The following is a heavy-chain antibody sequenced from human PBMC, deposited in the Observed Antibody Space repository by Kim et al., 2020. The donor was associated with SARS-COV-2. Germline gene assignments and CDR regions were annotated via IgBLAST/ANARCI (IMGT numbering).Heavy chain of an antibody. D-gene: IGHD3-10*01. Sequence: GGSLRLSCAASGFTFSSYDMHWVRQATGKGLEWVSAIGTAGDTYYPGSVKGRFTISRENAKNSLYLQMNSLRAGDTAVYYCARGHKMVRGVIITHDPPSYGMDVWGQGTTVTVSS. CDR1: GFTFSSYD. CDR3: ARGHKMVRGVIITHDPPSYGMDV. V-gene: IGHV3-13*01. CDR2: IGTAGDT. J-gene: IGHJ6*02.